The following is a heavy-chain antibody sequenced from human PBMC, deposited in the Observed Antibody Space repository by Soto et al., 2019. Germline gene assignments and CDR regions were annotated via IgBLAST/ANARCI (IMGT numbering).Heavy chain of an antibody. V-gene: IGHV4-30-2*01. CDR3: ARVPTI. Sequence: SETLSLTCAVSGGSISSGGYSWSWIRQPPGRGLEWIGYIYHGGSTYYNPSLKSRVTISVDRSKNQFSLKLSSVTAADTAVYYCARVPTIWGQGTLVTVSS. J-gene: IGHJ4*02. CDR1: GGSISSGGYS. CDR2: IYHGGST.